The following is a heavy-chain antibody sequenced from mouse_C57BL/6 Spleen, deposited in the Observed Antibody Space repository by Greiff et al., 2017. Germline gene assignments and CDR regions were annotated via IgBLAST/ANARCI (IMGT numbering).Heavy chain of an antibody. CDR1: GYAFSSSW. CDR3: ARSELDCYGDY. V-gene: IGHV1-82*01. Sequence: VKLMESGPELVKPGASVKISCKASGYAFSSSWMNWVKQRPGKGLEWIGRIYPGDGDTNYNGKFKGKATLTADKSSSTAYMQLSSLTSEDSAVYFCARSELDCYGDYWGQGTTLTVSS. J-gene: IGHJ2*01. CDR2: IYPGDGDT. D-gene: IGHD2-3*01.